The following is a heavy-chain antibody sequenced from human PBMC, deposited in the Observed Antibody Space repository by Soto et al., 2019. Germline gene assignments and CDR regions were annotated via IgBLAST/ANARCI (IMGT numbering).Heavy chain of an antibody. CDR1: GGSISSYY. CDR3: ASDYGDYHDAFDI. D-gene: IGHD4-17*01. Sequence: QVQLQESGPGLVKPSETLSLTCTVSGGSISSYYWSWIRQPPGKGLEWIGYIYYSGSTNYNPSLKSRVTISVDTSNNQFSLELSTVTAADTAVYYCASDYGDYHDAFDIWGQGTMVTVSS. CDR2: IYYSGST. V-gene: IGHV4-59*01. J-gene: IGHJ3*02.